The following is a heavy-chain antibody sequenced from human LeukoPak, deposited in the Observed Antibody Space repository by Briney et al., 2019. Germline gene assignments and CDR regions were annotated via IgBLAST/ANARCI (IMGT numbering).Heavy chain of an antibody. D-gene: IGHD3-10*01. J-gene: IGHJ4*02. CDR3: ATGGGPGWFGELFRGYFFDY. CDR1: GFTFSNYA. CDR2: ISSSSSTI. V-gene: IGHV3-48*04. Sequence: GRSLRLSCAASGFTFSNYAMHWVRQAPGKGLEWVSYISSSSSTIYYSDSLKGRFTISRDNAKNSLYLQMNSLRAEDTAVYYCATGGGPGWFGELFRGYFFDYWGQGTLVTVSS.